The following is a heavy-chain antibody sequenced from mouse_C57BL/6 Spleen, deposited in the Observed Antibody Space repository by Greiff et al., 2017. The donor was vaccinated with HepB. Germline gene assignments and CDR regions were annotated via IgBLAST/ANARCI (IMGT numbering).Heavy chain of an antibody. CDR3: TTGNYDLYYAMDY. D-gene: IGHD2-1*01. CDR2: IDPENGDT. V-gene: IGHV14-4*01. CDR1: GFNIKDDY. Sequence: VQLKESGAELVRPGASVKLSCTASGFNIKDDYMHWVKQRPEQGLEWIGWIDPENGDTEYASKFQGKATITADTSSNTAYLQLSSLTSEDTAVYYCTTGNYDLYYAMDYWGQGTSVTVSS. J-gene: IGHJ4*01.